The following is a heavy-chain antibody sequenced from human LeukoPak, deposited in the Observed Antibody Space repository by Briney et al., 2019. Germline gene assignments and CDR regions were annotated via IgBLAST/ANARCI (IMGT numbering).Heavy chain of an antibody. CDR2: ISACNGNT. J-gene: IGHJ4*02. Sequence: ASVKVSCKASGYTFTSYGISWVRQARGQGLEWMGWISACNGNTNYAQKLQGRVTMTTDTSTSTAYMELRSLRSDDTAVYYCVRMEWELYYFDYWGQGTLVTVSS. D-gene: IGHD1-26*01. CDR1: GYTFTSYG. CDR3: VRMEWELYYFDY. V-gene: IGHV1-18*01.